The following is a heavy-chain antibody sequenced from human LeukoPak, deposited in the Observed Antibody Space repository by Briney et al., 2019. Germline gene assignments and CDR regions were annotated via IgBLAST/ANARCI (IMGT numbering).Heavy chain of an antibody. CDR3: ENGEYYDILTGHLDY. V-gene: IGHV3-23*01. Sequence: GGSLRLSCAASGFTFSSYAMSWVRQAPGKGRVLVSAISGSGGSTYYAVSMKGRFTISRDNSKNTLYLQMNSLRAEDTAVYYCENGEYYDILTGHLDYWGQGTLVTVSS. CDR2: ISGSGGST. CDR1: GFTFSSYA. J-gene: IGHJ4*02. D-gene: IGHD3-9*01.